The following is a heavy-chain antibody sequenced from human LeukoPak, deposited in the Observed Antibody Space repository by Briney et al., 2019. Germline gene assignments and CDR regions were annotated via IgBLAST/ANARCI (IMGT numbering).Heavy chain of an antibody. J-gene: IGHJ6*03. D-gene: IGHD3-3*01. CDR3: ARVSFWSESYYYYYYMDV. V-gene: IGHV4-30-4*08. Sequence: SETLSLTCTVSGGSISSGDYYWSWIRQPPGKGLEWLGYIYYSGSTYYNPSLKSRVTISVDTSKNQFSLKLSSVTAADTAVYYCARVSFWSESYYYYYYMDVWGKGTTVTVSS. CDR2: IYYSGST. CDR1: GGSISSGDYY.